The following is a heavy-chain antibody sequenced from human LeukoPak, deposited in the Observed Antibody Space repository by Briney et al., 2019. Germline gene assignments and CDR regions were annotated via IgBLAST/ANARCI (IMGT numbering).Heavy chain of an antibody. D-gene: IGHD4-11*01. CDR3: ARETKDYRLDY. J-gene: IGHJ4*02. V-gene: IGHV3-33*08. Sequence: GGSLRLSCAASGFTFSSYGMHWVRQAPGKGLEWVAVIWYDGSNKYYADSVKGRFTISRDNSKNTLYLQMNSLRAEDTAVYYCARETKDYRLDYWGQGTLVTVSS. CDR2: IWYDGSNK. CDR1: GFTFSSYG.